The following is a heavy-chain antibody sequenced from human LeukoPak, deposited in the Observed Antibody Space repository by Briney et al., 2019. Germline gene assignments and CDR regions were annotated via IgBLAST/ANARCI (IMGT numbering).Heavy chain of an antibody. V-gene: IGHV4-4*02. CDR2: IYHSGST. Sequence: ASETLSLTCAVSGGSISSSNWWSWVRQPPGKGLEWIGEIYHSGSTNYNPSLKSRVTISVDKSKNQFSLKLSSVTAADTAVYYCAARRGSYYYFDFWGQGTLVTVSS. CDR1: GGSISSSNW. CDR3: AARRGSYYYFDF. J-gene: IGHJ4*02. D-gene: IGHD1-26*01.